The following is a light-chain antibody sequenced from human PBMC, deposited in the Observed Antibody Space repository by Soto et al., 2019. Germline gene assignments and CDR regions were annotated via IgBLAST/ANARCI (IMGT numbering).Light chain of an antibody. CDR1: QRVSSNY. J-gene: IGKJ2*01. V-gene: IGKV3-20*01. CDR2: GAS. Sequence: EIVLTQSPATLSLSPGERATLSCRASQRVSSNYLAWYQHKPDQAPRLLIYGASSRATGIPDRFSGSGSGTDLTLTISRLEPEDFAVYYCQQYGSSPNTFGQGTKLEIK. CDR3: QQYGSSPNT.